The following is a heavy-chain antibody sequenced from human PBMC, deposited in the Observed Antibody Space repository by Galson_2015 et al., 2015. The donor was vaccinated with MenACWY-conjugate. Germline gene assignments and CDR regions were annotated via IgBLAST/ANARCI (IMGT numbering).Heavy chain of an antibody. V-gene: IGHV1-18*01. J-gene: IGHJ5*02. CDR3: ARYYGSGPRGQTNWFDP. Sequence: QSGAEVKKPGASVKVSCKASGYTFTSYGISWVRQAPGQGLEWMGWISAYNGNTNYAQKLQGRVTMTTDTSTSTAYMELRSLRSDDTAVYYCARYYGSGPRGQTNWFDPWGQGTLVTVSS. CDR1: GYTFTSYG. CDR2: ISAYNGNT. D-gene: IGHD3-10*01.